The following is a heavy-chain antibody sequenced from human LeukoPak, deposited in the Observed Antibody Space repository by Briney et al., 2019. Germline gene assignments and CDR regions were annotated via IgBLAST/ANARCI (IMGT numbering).Heavy chain of an antibody. CDR1: GGTFSSYA. V-gene: IGHV1-69*04. D-gene: IGHD6-19*01. J-gene: IGHJ4*02. CDR3: ARVGAVAGSLPDY. Sequence: SVKVSCKASGGTFSSYAISWVRPAPGQGLEWMGRIIPILGIANYAQKFQGRVTITADKPTSTAYMELSSLRSEDTAVYCCARVGAVAGSLPDYWGQGTLVTVSS. CDR2: IIPILGIA.